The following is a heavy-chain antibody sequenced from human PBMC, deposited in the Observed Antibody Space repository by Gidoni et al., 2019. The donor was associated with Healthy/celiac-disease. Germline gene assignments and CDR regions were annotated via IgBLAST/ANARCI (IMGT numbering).Heavy chain of an antibody. J-gene: IGHJ4*02. CDR1: GFPLSSYS. CDR3: ARDLDGSGTFDY. Sequence: EVQLVESGGGLVKPGGSLRLSCAASGFPLSSYSMNWVRQAPGKGLEWVSSISSSSSYIYYADSVKGRFTISRDNAKNSLYLQMNSLRAEDTAVYYCARDLDGSGTFDYWGQGTLVTVSS. V-gene: IGHV3-21*01. CDR2: ISSSSSYI. D-gene: IGHD3-10*01.